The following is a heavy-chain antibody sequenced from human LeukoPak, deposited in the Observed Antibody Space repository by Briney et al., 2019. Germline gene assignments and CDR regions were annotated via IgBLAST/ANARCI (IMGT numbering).Heavy chain of an antibody. CDR2: INRDGTEK. V-gene: IGHV3-7*04. D-gene: IGHD2-21*01. J-gene: IGHJ4*02. Sequence: GGSLRLSCATSGFNFSDSRMTWVRQAPGKGLQWVANINRDGTEKHFLDSIEGRFTISRDNRKKSLYLQMNSLRPQDTAVYFCVRGDWYFESWGQGTLITVSS. CDR3: VRGDWYFES. CDR1: GFNFSDSR.